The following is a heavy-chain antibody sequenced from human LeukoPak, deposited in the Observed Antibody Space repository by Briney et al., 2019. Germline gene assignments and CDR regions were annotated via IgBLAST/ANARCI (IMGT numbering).Heavy chain of an antibody. CDR3: ARLSYSSSSNYYYYYYMDV. CDR2: IIPIFGTA. D-gene: IGHD6-6*01. J-gene: IGHJ6*03. Sequence: ASVKVSCKASGGTFSSYAISWVRQAPGQGLEGMGGIIPIFGTAHYAQKFRGRVTITADESTSTASMELSSLRSEDTDVYYCARLSYSSSSNYYYYYYMDVWGKGTTVTVSS. CDR1: GGTFSSYA. V-gene: IGHV1-69*13.